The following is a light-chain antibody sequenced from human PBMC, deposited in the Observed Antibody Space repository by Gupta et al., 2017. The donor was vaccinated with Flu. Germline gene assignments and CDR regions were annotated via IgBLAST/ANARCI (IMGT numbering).Light chain of an antibody. V-gene: IGLV3-1*01. CDR1: KLGDVY. CDR2: QDT. CDR3: QAWDSGTCG. Sequence: SPGQTASVTCSGDKLGDVYVSWYQQKPGQSPVLVIYQDTQRPSGTPERFSGSNSGNTATLTISGTQAMDEADYYCQAWDSGTCGFGGGTKLTVL. J-gene: IGLJ2*01.